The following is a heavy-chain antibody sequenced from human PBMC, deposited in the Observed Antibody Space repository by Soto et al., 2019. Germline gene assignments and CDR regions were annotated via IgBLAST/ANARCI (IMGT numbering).Heavy chain of an antibody. CDR3: ARDRLPYSSGWDPFDY. Sequence: EVQLVESGGGLVQPGGSLRLSCAASGFTFSSYWMSWVRQAPGKGLEWVANIKQDGSEKYYVDSVKGRFTISRDNAKNSLYLQTNSLRAEDTAVYYCARDRLPYSSGWDPFDYWGQGTLVTVSS. CDR1: GFTFSSYW. D-gene: IGHD6-19*01. J-gene: IGHJ4*02. V-gene: IGHV3-7*01. CDR2: IKQDGSEK.